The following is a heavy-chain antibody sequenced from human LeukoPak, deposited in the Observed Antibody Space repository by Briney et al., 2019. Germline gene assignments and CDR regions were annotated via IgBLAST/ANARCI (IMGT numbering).Heavy chain of an antibody. V-gene: IGHV4-34*01. CDR1: GGSFSGYY. J-gene: IGHJ4*02. D-gene: IGHD3-10*01. Sequence: SETLSLTCAVYGGSFSGYYWSWIRQPPGKGLEWIGEINHSGSTNYNPSLKSRVTISVDTSKNQFSLKLSSVTAADTAVYYCAGSRGHGVDYWGQGTLVTASS. CDR2: INHSGST. CDR3: AGSRGHGVDY.